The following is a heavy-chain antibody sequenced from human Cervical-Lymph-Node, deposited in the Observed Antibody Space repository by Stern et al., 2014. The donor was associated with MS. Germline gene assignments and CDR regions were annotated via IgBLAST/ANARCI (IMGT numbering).Heavy chain of an antibody. CDR3: ARHVQGFDY. V-gene: IGHV5-51*01. CDR2: IYPYDSDT. J-gene: IGHJ4*02. Sequence: VQLVQSGAEVKKPGESLKISCKLSGYSFTIYYIAWVRQMPGKGLECMGVIYPYDSDTTYSPSFQAQVTTSADKSITTAYLQWSSLRASDTAMYYCARHVQGFDYWGQGTLVTVSS. CDR1: GYSFTIYY.